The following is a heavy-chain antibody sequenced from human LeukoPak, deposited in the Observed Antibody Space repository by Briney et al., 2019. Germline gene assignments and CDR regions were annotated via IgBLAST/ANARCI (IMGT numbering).Heavy chain of an antibody. Sequence: SETLSLTCTVSGGSISSGSYYWSWIRQPAGKGLEWIGRIYTSGSTNYNPSLKSRFTISVDTSKNQFSLKLSSVTAADTAVYYCARVGSKDYYDSSDYYYGAFDIWGQGTMVTVSS. V-gene: IGHV4-61*02. D-gene: IGHD3-22*01. CDR3: ARVGSKDYYDSSDYYYGAFDI. J-gene: IGHJ3*02. CDR1: GGSISSGSYY. CDR2: IYTSGST.